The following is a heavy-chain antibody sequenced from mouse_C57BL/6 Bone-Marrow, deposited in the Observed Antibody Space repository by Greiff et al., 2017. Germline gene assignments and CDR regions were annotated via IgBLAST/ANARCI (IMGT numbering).Heavy chain of an antibody. D-gene: IGHD1-1*01. V-gene: IGHV5-17*01. J-gene: IGHJ2*01. CDR2: ISSGSSTI. Sequence: EVQGVESGGGLVKPGGSLTLSCAASGFTFSDYGMHWVRQAPEKGLEWVAYISSGSSTIYYADTVKGRFTISRDNAKNTLFLQMTSLRSEDTAMXYCARHPYYGSSYGYFDYWGQGTTLTVSS. CDR1: GFTFSDYG. CDR3: ARHPYYGSSYGYFDY.